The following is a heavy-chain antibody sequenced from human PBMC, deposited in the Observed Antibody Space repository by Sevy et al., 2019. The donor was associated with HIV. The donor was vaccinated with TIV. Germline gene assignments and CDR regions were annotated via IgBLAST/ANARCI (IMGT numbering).Heavy chain of an antibody. CDR2: IIGNGVLT. CDR1: GFTFDDYG. J-gene: IGHJ4*02. D-gene: IGHD2-21*02. CDR3: AREESCGGDCYYFDY. Sequence: GGSLRLSCAASGFTFDDYGMSWVRQAPGKGLEWVSSIIGNGVLTSYVESVKGRFTISRDNAENSLYLRMNSLRAEDTALYFCAREESCGGDCYYFDYWGQGTLVTVSS. V-gene: IGHV3-20*04.